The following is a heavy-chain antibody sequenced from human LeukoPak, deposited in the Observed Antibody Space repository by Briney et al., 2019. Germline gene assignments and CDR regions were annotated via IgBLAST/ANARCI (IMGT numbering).Heavy chain of an antibody. J-gene: IGHJ4*02. Sequence: PGGSLRLSCAASGFTFSSYEMNWVRQAPGRGLEWISYISSSGSTIYYADSVKGRFTISRDNAKNPLYLQMNSLRAEDTAVYYCARDGPYDSSGYFDFWGRGTLVTVSS. CDR2: ISSSGSTI. V-gene: IGHV3-48*03. CDR3: ARDGPYDSSGYFDF. D-gene: IGHD3-22*01. CDR1: GFTFSSYE.